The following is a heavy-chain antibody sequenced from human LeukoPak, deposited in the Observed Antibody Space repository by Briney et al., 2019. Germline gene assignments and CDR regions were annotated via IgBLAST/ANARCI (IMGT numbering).Heavy chain of an antibody. D-gene: IGHD5-18*01. CDR2: IYYSGST. CDR1: GGSISSYY. Sequence: PSETLSPTCTVSGGSISSYYWSWIRQPPGKGLEWIGYIYYSGSTNYNPSLKSRVTISVDTSKNQFSLKLSSVTAADTAVYYCARGRYVDTADDYWGQGTLVTVSS. V-gene: IGHV4-59*01. CDR3: ARGRYVDTADDY. J-gene: IGHJ4*02.